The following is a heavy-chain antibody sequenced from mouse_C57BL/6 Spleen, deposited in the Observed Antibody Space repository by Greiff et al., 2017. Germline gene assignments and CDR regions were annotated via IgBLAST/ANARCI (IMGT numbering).Heavy chain of an antibody. CDR2: ILPGSGST. V-gene: IGHV1-9*01. Sequence: QVQLQQSGAELMKPGASVKLSCKATGYTFTGYWIEWVKQRPGHGLEWIGEILPGSGSTNYNEKFKGKATFTADTSSNTAYMQLSSLTPEDSAIYYCARPELYDGYLGFAYWGQGTLVTVSA. CDR1: GYTFTGYW. D-gene: IGHD2-3*01. J-gene: IGHJ3*01. CDR3: ARPELYDGYLGFAY.